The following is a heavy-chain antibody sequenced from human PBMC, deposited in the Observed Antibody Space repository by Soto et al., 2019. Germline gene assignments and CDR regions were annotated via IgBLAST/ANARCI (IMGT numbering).Heavy chain of an antibody. J-gene: IGHJ6*02. CDR3: VRGRWYGMDV. CDR2: VYSGGTT. D-gene: IGHD2-15*01. Sequence: GGSLRLSCAASGFTVSDSYLSWVRQAPGKGLEWVSGVYSGGTTYTADSVQGRFTISRDNSKNTLHLQMNSLRAEDTAVYYCVRGRWYGMDVWGQGTTVTV. V-gene: IGHV3-53*01. CDR1: GFTVSDSY.